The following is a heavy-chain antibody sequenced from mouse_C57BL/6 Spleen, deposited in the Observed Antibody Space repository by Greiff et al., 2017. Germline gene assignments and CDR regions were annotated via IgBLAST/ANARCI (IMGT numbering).Heavy chain of an antibody. CDR3: ARRAYGSGDGYFDV. CDR1: GYTFTDYN. V-gene: IGHV1-18*01. CDR2: INPNNGGT. J-gene: IGHJ1*03. Sequence: EVQLQQSGPELVKPGASVKIPCKASGYTFTDYNMDWVKQSHGKSLEWIGDINPNNGGTIYNQKFKGKATLTVDKSSSTAYMELRSLTSEDTAVYYCARRAYGSGDGYFDVWGTGTTVTVSS. D-gene: IGHD1-1*01.